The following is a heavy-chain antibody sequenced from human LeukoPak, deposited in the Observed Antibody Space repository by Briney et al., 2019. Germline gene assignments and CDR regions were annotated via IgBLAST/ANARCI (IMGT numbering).Heavy chain of an antibody. D-gene: IGHD1-26*01. CDR2: ISYDGSNK. J-gene: IGHJ4*02. CDR3: AKDRIRGLSPWGAEDY. V-gene: IGHV3-30*18. Sequence: GRSLRLSCAASGFTFSSYGMHWVRQAPGKGLEWVAVISYDGSNKYYADSVKGRFTISRDNSKNTLYLQMNSLRAEDTAVYYCAKDRIRGLSPWGAEDYWGQGTLVTVSS. CDR1: GFTFSSYG.